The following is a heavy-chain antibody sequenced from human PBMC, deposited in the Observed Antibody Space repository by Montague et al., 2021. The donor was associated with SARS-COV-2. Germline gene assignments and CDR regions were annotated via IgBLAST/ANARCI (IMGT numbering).Heavy chain of an antibody. CDR3: ARRTCSSTSCHQFDP. V-gene: IGHV4-59*01. Sequence: SETLSLTCTVSGGSISYYYWSWIRQPPGKGLEWIGYIYYSGSTNYNPSLKSRVTISVDTSKNQFSLKLSSVTAADTAVYYCARRTCSSTSCHQFDPWGQGTLVTDSA. J-gene: IGHJ5*02. CDR2: IYYSGST. CDR1: GGSISYYY. D-gene: IGHD2-2*01.